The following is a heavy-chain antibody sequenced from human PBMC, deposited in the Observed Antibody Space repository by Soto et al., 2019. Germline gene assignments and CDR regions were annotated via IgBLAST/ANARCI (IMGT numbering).Heavy chain of an antibody. J-gene: IGHJ6*02. CDR1: GGTFSSFT. Sequence: QVQLVQSGAEVKKPGSSVKVSCKASGGTFSSFTISWVRQAPGQGREWMGGIIPIYGTDNYAQKFQGSVTITADASTRTAYMELSSLRSEDTAVYYCAKDRRADWESYYYYAMDVWGQGTTVTVSS. V-gene: IGHV1-69*01. D-gene: IGHD1-26*01. CDR3: AKDRRADWESYYYYAMDV. CDR2: IIPIYGTD.